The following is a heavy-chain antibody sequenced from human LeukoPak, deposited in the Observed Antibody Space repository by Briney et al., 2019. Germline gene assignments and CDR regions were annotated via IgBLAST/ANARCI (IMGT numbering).Heavy chain of an antibody. CDR2: IYYSGST. V-gene: IGHV4-39*07. CDR3: ATRRVLLWFGELFGAFDI. J-gene: IGHJ3*02. CDR1: GGSISSSSYY. Sequence: SETLSLTCTVSGGSISSSSYYWGWIRQPPGKGLEWIGSIYYSGSTYYNPSLKSRVTISVDTSKNQFSLKLSSVTAADTAVYYCATRRVLLWFGELFGAFDIWGQGTMVTVSS. D-gene: IGHD3-10*01.